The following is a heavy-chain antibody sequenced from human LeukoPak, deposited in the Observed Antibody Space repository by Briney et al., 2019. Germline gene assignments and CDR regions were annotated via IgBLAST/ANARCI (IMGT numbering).Heavy chain of an antibody. Sequence: ASVKVSCKASGYTFTGYYMHWVRQAPGQGLEWIGWINPNSGGTNYAQKFQGRVTMTRDTSISTAYMEPSRLRSDDTAVYYCARENRLERRSDYWGQGTLVTVSS. D-gene: IGHD1-1*01. J-gene: IGHJ4*02. CDR2: INPNSGGT. CDR1: GYTFTGYY. CDR3: ARENRLERRSDY. V-gene: IGHV1-2*02.